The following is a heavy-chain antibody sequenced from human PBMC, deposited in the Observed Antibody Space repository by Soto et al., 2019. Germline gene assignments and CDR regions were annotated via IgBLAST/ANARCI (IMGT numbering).Heavy chain of an antibody. CDR2: MSHSGGT. V-gene: IGHV4-34*01. CDR3: ARVERGTATTVVDAFDI. J-gene: IGHJ3*02. D-gene: IGHD1-1*01. CDR1: GGFVTSGSYY. Sequence: QVQLQQWGAGLLKPSETLSLTCAVYGGFVTSGSYYWSWIWQPPGKGLEWIGEMSHSGGTHFNPSLKSRVTISVDTSKNQFTLKMSSVTAADTALYYCARVERGTATTVVDAFDIWGPGTMVTVSS.